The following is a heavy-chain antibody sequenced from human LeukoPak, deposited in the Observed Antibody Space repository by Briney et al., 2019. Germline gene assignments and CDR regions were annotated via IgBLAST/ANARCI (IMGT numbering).Heavy chain of an antibody. J-gene: IGHJ3*02. D-gene: IGHD1-26*01. CDR3: ARGMSGSYPDAFDI. V-gene: IGHV3-30-3*01. CDR1: GFTFSNYA. CDR2: ISDDGSRQ. Sequence: GGSLRLSCAVTGFTFSNYAIHWGRQAPGKGLEWVAFISDDGSRQHYADSMKGRFTISRDNSKNTLYLQMNSLRAEDTAVYYCARGMSGSYPDAFDIWGQGTMVTVSS.